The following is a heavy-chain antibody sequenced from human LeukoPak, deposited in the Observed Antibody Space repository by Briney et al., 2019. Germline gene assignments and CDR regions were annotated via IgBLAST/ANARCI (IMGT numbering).Heavy chain of an antibody. CDR2: ISYDGSNK. Sequence: GGSLRLSCAASGFTFSSYAIHWVRQAPGKGLEWVAVISYDGSNKYYADSVKGRFTISRDNSKNTLYLQMNSLRAEDTAMYYCARGMKALVMVYARTKSYFDYWGQGTLVTVSS. D-gene: IGHD2-8*01. V-gene: IGHV3-30*04. CDR3: ARGMKALVMVYARTKSYFDY. J-gene: IGHJ4*02. CDR1: GFTFSSYA.